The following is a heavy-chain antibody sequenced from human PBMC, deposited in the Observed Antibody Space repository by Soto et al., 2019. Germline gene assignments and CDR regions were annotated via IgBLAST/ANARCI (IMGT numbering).Heavy chain of an antibody. CDR1: CGSFSTDY. Sequence: SETLSLTCAVYCGSFSTDYWSWIRQPPGKGLEWIGEINHSGSTNYNPSLKSRVTMSVDTSKNQFSLKLSSVTAADMAVYYCARTSRFDCWGQGTLVTVS. CDR2: INHSGST. D-gene: IGHD6-6*01. J-gene: IGHJ4*02. CDR3: ARTSRFDC. V-gene: IGHV4-34*01.